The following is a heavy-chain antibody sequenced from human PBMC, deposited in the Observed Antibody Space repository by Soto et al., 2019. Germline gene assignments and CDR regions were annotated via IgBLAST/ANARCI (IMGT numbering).Heavy chain of an antibody. Sequence: SETLSVTCTVSGGSISSGGYYWNLIRQHPGKGLEWIGYIYYSGSTYYNPSLKSRVTISVDTSKNQFSLKLSSVTAADTAVYYCARGNVVAIDYWGKGTLVTVSS. V-gene: IGHV4-31*03. CDR3: ARGNVVAIDY. J-gene: IGHJ4*02. CDR1: GGSISSGGYY. CDR2: IYYSGST. D-gene: IGHD2-21*01.